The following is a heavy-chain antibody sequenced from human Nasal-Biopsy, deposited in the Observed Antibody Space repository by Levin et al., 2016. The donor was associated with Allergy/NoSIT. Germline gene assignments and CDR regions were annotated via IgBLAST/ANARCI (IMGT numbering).Heavy chain of an antibody. CDR3: ATGLAAARIYWYFDL. D-gene: IGHD6-13*01. CDR2: IDEGGRRT. V-gene: IGHV3-74*01. CDR1: GFTFSDYW. Sequence: GESLKISCRGSGFTFSDYWVHWVRQVPGKGPVWVSGIDEGGRRTRYVDSVKGRFTISRDNARNSLYLQMNSLRAEDTAVYYCATGLAAARIYWYFDLWGRGTLVTVSS. J-gene: IGHJ2*01.